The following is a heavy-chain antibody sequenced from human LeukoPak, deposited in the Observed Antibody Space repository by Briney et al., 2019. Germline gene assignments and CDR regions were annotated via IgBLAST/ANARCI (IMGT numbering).Heavy chain of an antibody. D-gene: IGHD2-8*01. CDR2: ISGSGGST. V-gene: IGHV3-23*01. CDR3: ARGRRYCTNGVCYSDY. CDR1: GFTFSSYA. Sequence: GGSLRLSCAASGFTFSSYAMSWVRQAPGKGLEWVSAISGSGGSTYYADSVKGRFTISRDNSKNTLYLQMNSLRAEDTAVYYCARGRRYCTNGVCYSDYWGQGTLVTVSS. J-gene: IGHJ4*02.